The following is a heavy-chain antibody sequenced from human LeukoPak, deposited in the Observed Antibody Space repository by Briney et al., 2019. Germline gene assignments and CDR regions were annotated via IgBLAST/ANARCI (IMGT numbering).Heavy chain of an antibody. J-gene: IGHJ3*02. Sequence: GASVKVSCKASGYTFTSYGISWVRQAPGQGLEWMGWISAYNGNTNYAQKLQGRVTMTTDTSTSTAYMELRSLRSDDTAVYYCARGNPAYDFWSGVPLESGTTGYAFDIWGQGTMVTVSS. D-gene: IGHD3-3*01. V-gene: IGHV1-18*01. CDR3: ARGNPAYDFWSGVPLESGTTGYAFDI. CDR1: GYTFTSYG. CDR2: ISAYNGNT.